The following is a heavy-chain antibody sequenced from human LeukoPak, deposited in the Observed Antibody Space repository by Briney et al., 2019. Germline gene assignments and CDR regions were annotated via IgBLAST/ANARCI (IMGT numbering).Heavy chain of an antibody. Sequence: SEILSLTCTVSGGSISSYYWSWIRQPPGKGLEWIGYIYYSGSTNYNPSLKSRVTISVDTSKNQFSLKLSSVTAADTAVYYCARVAVAGLEYFDYWGQGTLVTVSS. CDR3: ARVAVAGLEYFDY. J-gene: IGHJ4*02. D-gene: IGHD6-19*01. V-gene: IGHV4-59*01. CDR1: GGSISSYY. CDR2: IYYSGST.